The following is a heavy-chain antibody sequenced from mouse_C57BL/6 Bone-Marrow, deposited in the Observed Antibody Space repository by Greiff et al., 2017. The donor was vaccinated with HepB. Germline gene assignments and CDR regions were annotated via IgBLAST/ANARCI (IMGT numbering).Heavy chain of an antibody. CDR3: ARSPYITTVVATPLNFDV. CDR2: IYPGDGDT. Sequence: QVQLQQSGAELVKPGASVKISCKASGYAFSSYWMNWVKQRPGKGLEWIGQIYPGDGDTNYNGKFKGKATLTADKSSSTAYMQLSSLTSEDSAVYFCARSPYITTVVATPLNFDVWGTGTTVTVSS. V-gene: IGHV1-80*01. CDR1: GYAFSSYW. D-gene: IGHD1-1*01. J-gene: IGHJ1*03.